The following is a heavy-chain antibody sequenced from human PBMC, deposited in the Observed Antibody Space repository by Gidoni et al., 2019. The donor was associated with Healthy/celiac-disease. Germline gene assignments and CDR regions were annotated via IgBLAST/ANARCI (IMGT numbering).Heavy chain of an antibody. CDR2: ISYDGSNK. Sequence: QVQLVESGGGVVQPGRSLRLSCAASGFTFSSYAMHWVRQAPGKGLEWVAVISYDGSNKYYADSVKGRFTISRDNSKNTLYLQMNSLRAEDTAVYYCARDGPWGPRDIVLMVYAMGYFDYWGQGTLVTVSS. J-gene: IGHJ4*02. CDR3: ARDGPWGPRDIVLMVYAMGYFDY. CDR1: GFTFSSYA. D-gene: IGHD2-8*01. V-gene: IGHV3-30-3*01.